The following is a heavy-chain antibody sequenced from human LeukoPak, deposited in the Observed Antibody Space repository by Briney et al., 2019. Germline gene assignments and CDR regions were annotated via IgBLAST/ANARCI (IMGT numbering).Heavy chain of an antibody. D-gene: IGHD3-22*01. Sequence: GGSLRLSCAASGFTFSSYWMHWVRQAPGKGLVWVSRINTNGSSTSYADSVKGRFTISRDNAKNTLYLQMNSLRAEDTAVYYCATYSSLNRREFQYWGQGTLLTVSS. J-gene: IGHJ1*01. CDR2: INTNGSST. CDR3: ATYSSLNRREFQY. CDR1: GFTFSSYW. V-gene: IGHV3-74*01.